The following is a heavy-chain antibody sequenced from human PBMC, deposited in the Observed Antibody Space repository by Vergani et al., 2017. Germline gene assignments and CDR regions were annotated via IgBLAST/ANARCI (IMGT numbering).Heavy chain of an antibody. CDR1: GFTFSSYW. J-gene: IGHJ4*02. Sequence: EVQLVESGGGLVQPGGSLRLSCAASGFTFSSYWMSWVRQAPGKGLEWVANIKQDGSEKYYVDSVKGRFTISRDNAKNSLYLQMNSLRAEDTAVYYCAREGRDDYVWGSYRYCFDYWGQGTLVTVSS. V-gene: IGHV3-7*01. CDR2: IKQDGSEK. D-gene: IGHD3-16*02. CDR3: AREGRDDYVWGSYRYCFDY.